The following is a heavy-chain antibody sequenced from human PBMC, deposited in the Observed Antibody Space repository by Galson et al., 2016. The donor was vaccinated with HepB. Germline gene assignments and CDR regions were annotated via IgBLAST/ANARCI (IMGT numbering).Heavy chain of an antibody. J-gene: IGHJ6*02. D-gene: IGHD6-19*01. CDR2: TYKDGSVK. CDR1: GLTFRRYC. V-gene: IGHV3-7*01. Sequence: SLMLSCAASGLTFRRYCMSWVRQAPGKGLKWVAYTYKDGSVKYSADSVQCRFTIFRDNCKNSLYLQMSRLRVEDAGVYYCARRLDTQRRIAGWGWGVDVWGQGTTVTVS. CDR3: ARRLDTQRRIAGWGWGVDV.